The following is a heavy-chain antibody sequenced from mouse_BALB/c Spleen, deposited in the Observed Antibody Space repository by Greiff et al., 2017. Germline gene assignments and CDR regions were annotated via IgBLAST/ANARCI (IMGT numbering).Heavy chain of an antibody. Sequence: EVKVEASGGGLVQPGGSLKLSCVASGFTFSNYWMNWVRQSPEKGLEWVAEIRLKSNNYATHYAESVKGRFTISRDDSKSSVYLQMNNLRAEDTGIYYCTRLWSYYFDYWGQGTTLTVSS. CDR1: GFTFSNYW. D-gene: IGHD1-1*02. J-gene: IGHJ2*01. CDR2: IRLKSNNYAT. CDR3: TRLWSYYFDY. V-gene: IGHV6-6*02.